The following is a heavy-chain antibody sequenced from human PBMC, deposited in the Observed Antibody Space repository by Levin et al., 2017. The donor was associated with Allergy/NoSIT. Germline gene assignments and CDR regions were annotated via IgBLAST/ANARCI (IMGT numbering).Heavy chain of an antibody. Sequence: ASVKVSCKASGYTFTSYYMHWVRQAPGQGLEWMGIINPSGGSTSYAQKFQGRVTMTRDTSTSTVYMELSSLRSEDTAVYYCAREGSMTTVTKPFDYWGQGTLVTVSS. CDR1: GYTFTSYY. V-gene: IGHV1-46*01. CDR3: AREGSMTTVTKPFDY. J-gene: IGHJ4*02. CDR2: INPSGGST. D-gene: IGHD4-17*01.